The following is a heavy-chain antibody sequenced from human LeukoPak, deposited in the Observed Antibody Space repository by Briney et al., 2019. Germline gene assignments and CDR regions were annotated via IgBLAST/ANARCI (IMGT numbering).Heavy chain of an antibody. CDR2: ISGSGSSI. D-gene: IGHD2-8*01. J-gene: IGHJ3*02. CDR3: ASAVYCTNGVCYRPGAFDI. Sequence: GGSLRLSCVASGFTFSRFEMNWVRQAPGKGLEWVSYISGSGSSIYYADSVKGRFTISRDNAKNSLYLQMNSLRAEDTAVYYCASAVYCTNGVCYRPGAFDIWGQGTMVTVSS. CDR1: GFTFSRFE. V-gene: IGHV3-48*03.